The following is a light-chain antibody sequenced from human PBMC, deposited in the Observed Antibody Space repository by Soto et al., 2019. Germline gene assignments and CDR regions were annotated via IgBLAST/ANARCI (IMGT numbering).Light chain of an antibody. Sequence: QSALTQPRSVSGSPGQSVTLSCTGTSNDVGGYNYVSWYQQYPGKAPTLMIYDVGKRPSGVPDRFSGSKSGNTASLTISGLQADDEADYFCASYATTNTRVFGGGTKVTVL. CDR2: DVG. CDR3: ASYATTNTRV. CDR1: SNDVGGYNY. V-gene: IGLV2-11*01. J-gene: IGLJ3*02.